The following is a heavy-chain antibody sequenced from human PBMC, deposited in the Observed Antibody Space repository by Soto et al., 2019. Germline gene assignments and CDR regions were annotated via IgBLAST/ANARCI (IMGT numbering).Heavy chain of an antibody. D-gene: IGHD3-3*01. CDR3: AHRVLRTVFGLVTTTAIYFDF. CDR1: GFSLTTSGVG. Sequence: ITLNESGPTVVRPTETLTLTCRFSGFSLTTSGVGVGWIRQSPGKPPEWLALLYWDDDKRYSASLKSRLTITKDTSKNQVVLTVSDLDPTDTATYYCAHRVLRTVFGLVTTTAIYFDFWGQGTPVAVSS. J-gene: IGHJ4*02. CDR2: LYWDDDK. V-gene: IGHV2-5*02.